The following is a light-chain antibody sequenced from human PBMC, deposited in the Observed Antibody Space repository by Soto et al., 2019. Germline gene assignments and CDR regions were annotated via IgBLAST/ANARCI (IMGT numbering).Light chain of an antibody. CDR3: TSYTSSFTYV. V-gene: IGLV2-14*01. CDR2: DVS. Sequence: QSALTQHASVSGSPGQSITISCTGSSSDVGDYNYVSWYQQHPGKAPKLIIYDVSNRPPGVSNRFSVSKSGNTASLTISGLQAEDEADYYCTSYTSSFTYVFGTGTKVTVL. J-gene: IGLJ1*01. CDR1: SSDVGDYNY.